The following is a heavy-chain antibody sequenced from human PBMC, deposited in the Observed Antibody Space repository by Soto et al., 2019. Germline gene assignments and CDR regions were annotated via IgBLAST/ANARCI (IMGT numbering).Heavy chain of an antibody. V-gene: IGHV3-30*04. CDR2: ISFDGSQR. Sequence: QVQLVESGGGVVQPGGSLRLSCAASGFTFSIYAMHWVRQAPGKGLEWVAVISFDGSQRYFAESVKGRFTISRDNSKNIQFLQMDSLRAEDTAVYYCAIIAHFRPVIPATAAAGNRYASFAIWGQGTLVTVSS. CDR1: GFTFSIYA. J-gene: IGHJ3*02. D-gene: IGHD6-19*01. CDR3: AIIAHFRPVIPATAAAGNRYASFAI.